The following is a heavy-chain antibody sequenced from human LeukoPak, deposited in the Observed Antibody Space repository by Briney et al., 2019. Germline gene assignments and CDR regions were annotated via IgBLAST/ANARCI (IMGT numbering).Heavy chain of an antibody. J-gene: IGHJ6*03. Sequence: KPSETLSLTCTVSGGSISSYYWSWIRQPAGKGLEWIGRIYTSGSTNYNPSLKSRVTMSVDTSKNQFSLKLSSVTAADTAVYYCARDSRYCSSTRCQSAERYYYYYYMDVWGKGTTVTVSS. CDR3: ARDSRYCSSTRCQSAERYYYYYYMDV. V-gene: IGHV4-4*07. D-gene: IGHD2-2*01. CDR2: IYTSGST. CDR1: GGSISSYY.